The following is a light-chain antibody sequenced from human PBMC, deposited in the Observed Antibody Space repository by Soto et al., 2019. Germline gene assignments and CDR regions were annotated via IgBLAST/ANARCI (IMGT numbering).Light chain of an antibody. Sequence: PGERVTLSCRASQSVSSSYLTWYQQKPGQAPRLLIYGASIRATGIPARFSGSGSGTDFTLTISSLQPEDFAVYYCQQDYNLPPAFGPGTKVDIK. V-gene: IGKV3D-7*01. CDR1: QSVSSSY. J-gene: IGKJ3*01. CDR3: QQDYNLPPA. CDR2: GAS.